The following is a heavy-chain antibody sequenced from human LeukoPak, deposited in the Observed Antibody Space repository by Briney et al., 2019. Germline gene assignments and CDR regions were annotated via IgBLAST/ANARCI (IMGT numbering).Heavy chain of an antibody. Sequence: PGGSLRLSCAASGFTFSSYAMSWVRQAPGKGLEWVSTISDSGGRKYYADSVKGRFTISRDNSKNTLYLQLNSLRAEDTAVYYCAKDYRNSGDYHCFDSWGQGTLVTVSS. V-gene: IGHV3-23*01. CDR1: GFTFSSYA. D-gene: IGHD1-26*01. CDR3: AKDYRNSGDYHCFDS. CDR2: ISDSGGRK. J-gene: IGHJ4*02.